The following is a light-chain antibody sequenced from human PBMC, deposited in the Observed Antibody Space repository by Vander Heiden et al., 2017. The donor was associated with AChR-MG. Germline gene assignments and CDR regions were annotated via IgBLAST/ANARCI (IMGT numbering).Light chain of an antibody. Sequence: SHVPTQPPSGSVAPGKTARLTCGGNNIGSKSVHWYQQKPGQAPVLVIYYDSDRPSGIPDRVSGSNSGNTATLTISRVEAGDEADYYCQVWDSSRDHQGVFGGGTKLTVL. CDR1: NIGSKS. CDR3: QVWDSSRDHQGV. J-gene: IGLJ3*02. V-gene: IGLV3-21*04. CDR2: YDS.